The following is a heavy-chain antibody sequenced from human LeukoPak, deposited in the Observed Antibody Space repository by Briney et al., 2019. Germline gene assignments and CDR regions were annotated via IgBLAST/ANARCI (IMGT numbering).Heavy chain of an antibody. CDR1: GGSVSGYY. V-gene: IGHV4-34*01. Sequence: SETLSLTCAVYGGSVSGYYWSLIRQPAGKGLEWIGEMNHSGSTNYNPSLKSRVTISVDTSKNQFSLKLSSVTAADTAVYYCARGSSDPEYYYDSQGLQQRFDYWGQGTLVTVSS. CDR2: MNHSGST. D-gene: IGHD3-22*01. CDR3: ARGSSDPEYYYDSQGLQQRFDY. J-gene: IGHJ4*02.